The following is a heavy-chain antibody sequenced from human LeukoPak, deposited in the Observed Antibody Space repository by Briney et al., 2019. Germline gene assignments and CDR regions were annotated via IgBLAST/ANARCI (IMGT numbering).Heavy chain of an antibody. CDR3: ARDPRDSSRPHYMDV. Sequence: ASVKVSCKASGGTFSSYAISWVRQAPGQGLEWMGRIIPILGIANYAQKFQGRVTITADKSTSTAYMELSSLRSEDTAVYYCARDPRDSSRPHYMDVWGKGTTVTVSS. D-gene: IGHD3-22*01. CDR2: IIPILGIA. V-gene: IGHV1-69*04. J-gene: IGHJ6*03. CDR1: GGTFSSYA.